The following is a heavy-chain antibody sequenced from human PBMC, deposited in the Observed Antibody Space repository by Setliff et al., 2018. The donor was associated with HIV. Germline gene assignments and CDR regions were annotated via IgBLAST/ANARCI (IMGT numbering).Heavy chain of an antibody. J-gene: IGHJ4*02. CDR2: VYHTGTA. V-gene: IGHV4-38-2*01. D-gene: IGHD3-22*01. CDR1: GDSIDNKYY. Sequence: SETLSLTCVVSGDSIDNKYYWAWIRQPPGRGLEWIGTVYHTGTAYYSSSLKSRVAISIDTSNNRFSLRLYSVTAADTAMYYCARQNYYDISGYYERPLDFDYWGQGTLVTVSS. CDR3: ARQNYYDISGYYERPLDFDY.